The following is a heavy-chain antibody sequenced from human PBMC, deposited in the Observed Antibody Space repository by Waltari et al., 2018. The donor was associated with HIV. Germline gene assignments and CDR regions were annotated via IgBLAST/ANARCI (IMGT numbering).Heavy chain of an antibody. CDR1: GESLSDYH. J-gene: IGHJ4*02. CDR3: AGSSADGHRWAHYGDY. D-gene: IGHD3-16*01. V-gene: IGHV4-34*01. CDR2: SSHNGST. Sequence: HVQLEPWGTGLLKPSQTLSLTCALYGESLSDYHREPYQSFNDYSWSWFRQPPGKGLECIVESSHNGSTNYNPARRSSVSITIDTSKTHYSQMLSSVIAADAVIYYCAGSSADGHRWAHYGDYWGQGKLVTVSS.